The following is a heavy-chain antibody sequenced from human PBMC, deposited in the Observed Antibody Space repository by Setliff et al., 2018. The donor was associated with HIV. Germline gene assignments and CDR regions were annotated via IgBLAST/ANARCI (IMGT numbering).Heavy chain of an antibody. V-gene: IGHV3-74*03. CDR2: INSDGSST. Sequence: GGSLRLSCAASGFTFSSYWMHWVRQAPGKGLVWVSHINSDGSSTTYADSVMGRFTISRDNAKNTLYLQMNSLRAEETAVYYCARDDCSSISCNGKSGFQHWGQGTLVTVSS. CDR1: GFTFSSYW. J-gene: IGHJ1*01. CDR3: ARDDCSSISCNGKSGFQH. D-gene: IGHD2-2*01.